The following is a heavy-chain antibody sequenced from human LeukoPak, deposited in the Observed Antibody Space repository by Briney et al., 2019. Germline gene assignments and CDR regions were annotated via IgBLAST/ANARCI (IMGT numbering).Heavy chain of an antibody. V-gene: IGHV4-39*01. CDR3: ARQGWASFYYYGVDV. CDR2: IYYSGST. J-gene: IGHJ6*02. D-gene: IGHD6-19*01. Sequence: AETLSLTCAVSGGYVNRGTFFWTWIRKPPGKGLEWIGSIYYSGSTYYNSSLKSRVTISVDTSKNQFSLKLSSVTAADTAVYYCARQGWASFYYYGVDVWGQGTPVTVSS. CDR1: GGYVNRGTFF.